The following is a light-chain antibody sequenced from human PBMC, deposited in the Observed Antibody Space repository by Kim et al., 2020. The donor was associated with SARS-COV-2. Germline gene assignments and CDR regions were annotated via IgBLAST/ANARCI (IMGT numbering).Light chain of an antibody. CDR2: DAS. Sequence: VVRQYPATLSLSPGERATLSCRASQSVATYLAWYQQKPGQAPRLLIYDASKRATGIPARFRGSGSGSDFTLTIGTLEPEDSAVYYCQQRGNFGQGTRLEIK. J-gene: IGKJ5*01. CDR3: QQRGN. V-gene: IGKV3-11*01. CDR1: QSVATY.